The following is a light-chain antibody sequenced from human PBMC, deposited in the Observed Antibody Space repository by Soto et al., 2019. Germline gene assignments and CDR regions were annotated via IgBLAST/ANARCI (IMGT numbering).Light chain of an antibody. Sequence: DIPLTQSPSTLSASVGDRVTVTCRASRSVSAWLAWYQQKPGKAPKLLIYDASNLQSGVPSRFSGSGSGTDFTLTITSLLPDDFATYYCLQYNSYSPLTFGGGTKVEIK. J-gene: IGKJ4*01. CDR3: LQYNSYSPLT. V-gene: IGKV1-5*01. CDR1: RSVSAW. CDR2: DAS.